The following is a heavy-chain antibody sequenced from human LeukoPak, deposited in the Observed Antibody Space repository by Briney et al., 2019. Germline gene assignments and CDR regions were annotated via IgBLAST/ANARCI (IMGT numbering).Heavy chain of an antibody. J-gene: IGHJ4*02. Sequence: SETLSLTCTVSGYSISSGYYWGWIRQPPGKGLEWIGSIYHSGSTYYNPSLKSRVTISVDTSKNQFSLKLSSVTAADTAVYYCARDQAYYYGSGSYYYFDYWGQGTLVTVSS. D-gene: IGHD3-10*01. CDR1: GYSISSGYY. CDR2: IYHSGST. CDR3: ARDQAYYYGSGSYYYFDY. V-gene: IGHV4-38-2*02.